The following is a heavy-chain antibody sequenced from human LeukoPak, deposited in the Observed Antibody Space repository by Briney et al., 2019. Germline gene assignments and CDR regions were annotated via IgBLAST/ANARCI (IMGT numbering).Heavy chain of an antibody. D-gene: IGHD6-13*01. V-gene: IGHV3-7*01. J-gene: IGHJ4*02. Sequence: GGSLRLSCIASKFTFGDYWMSWVRQAPGKGLEWVAIIKQDGSEKYYVDSVKGRFTISRDNAKNSLYLQVNSLRAEDTAVYYCASVGKYSASWYSDYWGQGTLVTVSS. CDR2: IKQDGSEK. CDR1: KFTFGDYW. CDR3: ASVGKYSASWYSDY.